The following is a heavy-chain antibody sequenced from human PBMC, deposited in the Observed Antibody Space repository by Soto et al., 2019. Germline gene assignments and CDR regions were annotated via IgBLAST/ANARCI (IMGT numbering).Heavy chain of an antibody. Sequence: QVQLQESGPGLVKPSQTLSLTCTVSGGSMSSGDYYWSWISQPPGKGLEWIGYIYYSGSTYYNPSLKSRVTISVDTSKNQFSLKLSSVTAADTAVYYCARATDIVAAFDYWGQGTLVTVSS. CDR1: GGSMSSGDYY. D-gene: IGHD5-12*01. J-gene: IGHJ4*02. CDR3: ARATDIVAAFDY. V-gene: IGHV4-30-4*01. CDR2: IYYSGST.